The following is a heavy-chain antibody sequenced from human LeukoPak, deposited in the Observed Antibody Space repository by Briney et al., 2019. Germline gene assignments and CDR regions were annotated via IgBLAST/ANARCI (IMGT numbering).Heavy chain of an antibody. CDR2: IYRCGST. V-gene: IGHV3-66*03. D-gene: IGHD6-6*01. Sequence: GGSLRLSCAASGVIVSRNYMRWVRQAPGKGLEWVSVIYRCGSTNYADSVKGRFTISRDNSKNTLHLQMSSLRADDTAVYYCVKDRSIAAPNNDFFDSWGQGALVTVSS. J-gene: IGHJ4*02. CDR3: VKDRSIAAPNNDFFDS. CDR1: GVIVSRNY.